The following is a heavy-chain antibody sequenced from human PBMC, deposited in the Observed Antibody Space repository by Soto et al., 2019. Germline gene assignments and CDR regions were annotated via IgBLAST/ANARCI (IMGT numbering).Heavy chain of an antibody. CDR1: GFTFSSYG. CDR3: AKNLNYYYYYGMDV. V-gene: IGHV3-30*18. Sequence: GGSLRLSCAASGFTFSSYGMHWVRQAPGKGLEWVAFISFDASNKYYEDSVKGRFTISRDNSKNTLYLQMSSLSAEDTGVYYCAKNLNYYYYYGMDVWGQGTTVTVSS. CDR2: ISFDASNK. J-gene: IGHJ6*02.